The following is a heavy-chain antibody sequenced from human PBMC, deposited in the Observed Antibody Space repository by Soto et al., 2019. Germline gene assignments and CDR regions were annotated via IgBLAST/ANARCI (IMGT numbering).Heavy chain of an antibody. Sequence: NPGGSLRLSCAASGFTLSSYSMNWVRQAPGKGLEWVSSISSSSSYIYYADSVKGRFTISRDNAKNSLYLQMNSLRAEDTAVYYCARFGSSSPNWFDPWGQGTLVTVSS. J-gene: IGHJ5*02. CDR2: ISSSSSYI. D-gene: IGHD6-6*01. V-gene: IGHV3-21*01. CDR3: ARFGSSSPNWFDP. CDR1: GFTLSSYS.